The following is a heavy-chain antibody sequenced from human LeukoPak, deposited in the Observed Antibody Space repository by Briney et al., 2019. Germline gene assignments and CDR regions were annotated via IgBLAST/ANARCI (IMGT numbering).Heavy chain of an antibody. Sequence: GGSLRLYWAASGFTFSTYGMHWVRQAQGKGLEWVAVIWYDGSDKYYADSVKGRFTISRDNSKNTLYLQMNSLRAEDTAVYYCARDSIRDGYNSDYFDYWGQGTLVTVSS. V-gene: IGHV3-33*01. CDR3: ARDSIRDGYNSDYFDY. CDR1: GFTFSTYG. D-gene: IGHD5-24*01. J-gene: IGHJ4*02. CDR2: IWYDGSDK.